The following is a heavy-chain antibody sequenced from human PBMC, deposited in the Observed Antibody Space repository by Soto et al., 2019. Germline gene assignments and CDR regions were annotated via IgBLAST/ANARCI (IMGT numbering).Heavy chain of an antibody. Sequence: QITLKESGPTLVEPTQTLTVTCTFSGFSLTTRAEGVGWIRQPPGKALEWLAFVYGDDDKQYSPSLRSRLTITQDTAKNQVVLTMTHMDPVHTATYYYEHSRPNYPSDYWGQGTLVTVSS. CDR2: VYGDDDK. V-gene: IGHV2-5*02. CDR1: GFSLTTRAEG. J-gene: IGHJ4*02. D-gene: IGHD2-8*01. CDR3: EHSRPNYPSDY.